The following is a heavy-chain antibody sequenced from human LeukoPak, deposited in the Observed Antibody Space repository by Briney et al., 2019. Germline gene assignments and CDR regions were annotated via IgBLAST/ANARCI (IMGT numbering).Heavy chain of an antibody. CDR2: ISSSSSSI. D-gene: IGHD2-15*01. J-gene: IGHJ4*02. V-gene: IGHV3-21*01. CDR1: GFTFSSYS. CDR3: ARDQGTPGPSYFDS. Sequence: GGSLRLSCAASGFTFSSYSMNWVRQAPGKGLEWVSCISSSSSSIYYGDSVKGRFTISRDNAKNSLYLQMSSLRAEDTAVYYCARDQGTPGPSYFDSWGQGTLVTVSS.